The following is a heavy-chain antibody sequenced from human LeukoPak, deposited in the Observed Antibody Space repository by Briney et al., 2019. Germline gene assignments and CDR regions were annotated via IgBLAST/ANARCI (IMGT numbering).Heavy chain of an antibody. Sequence: GGSLRLSCAASGFTFSSYELNWVRQAPGKGLEWVSYISSSGSTIYYADSVKGGFTISRDNAKNSLYLQMNSLRAEDTAVYYCARGVVPAANVDFGFDYWGQGTLVTVSS. J-gene: IGHJ4*02. V-gene: IGHV3-48*03. CDR2: ISSSGSTI. CDR1: GFTFSSYE. D-gene: IGHD2-2*01. CDR3: ARGVVPAANVDFGFDY.